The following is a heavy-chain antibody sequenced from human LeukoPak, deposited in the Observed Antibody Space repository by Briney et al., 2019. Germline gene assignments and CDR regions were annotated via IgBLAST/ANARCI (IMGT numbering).Heavy chain of an antibody. J-gene: IGHJ4*02. CDR1: GYTFTSYG. Sequence: GASVKVSCKASGYTFTSYGISWVRQAPGQGLEWMGWISAYNGNTNYAQKLQGRVTMTTDTSTSTAYMELRSLRSDDTAVYYCAKQFGPPTTVTPFDYWGQGTLVTVSS. CDR2: ISAYNGNT. D-gene: IGHD4-17*01. V-gene: IGHV1-18*01. CDR3: AKQFGPPTTVTPFDY.